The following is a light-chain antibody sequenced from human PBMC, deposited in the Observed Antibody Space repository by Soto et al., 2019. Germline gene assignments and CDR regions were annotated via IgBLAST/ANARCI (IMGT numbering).Light chain of an antibody. V-gene: IGLV2-14*03. CDR3: SSYTRSYTYV. J-gene: IGLJ1*01. CDR2: DVN. CDR1: SDDIGGYNF. Sequence: QSALTQPASVSGSPGQSITISCAGSSDDIGGYNFVSWYQQRPGKAPKLMIYDVNNRPSGISHRFSGSKSGSTASLTISGLQPEDEADYYCSSYTRSYTYVFGVGTKLTVL.